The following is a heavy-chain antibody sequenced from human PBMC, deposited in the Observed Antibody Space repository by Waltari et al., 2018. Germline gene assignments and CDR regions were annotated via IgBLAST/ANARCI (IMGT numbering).Heavy chain of an antibody. V-gene: IGHV4-34*01. D-gene: IGHD3-22*01. J-gene: IGHJ5*02. Sequence: QVQLQLWGAGLLKPSETLSLTCAVYGGSFSDYYWTWIRQPPGMGLEWLGEIKHTGNTNYNPSLKSRVTLSIDTSKSQISLNLRSVTAADTAVYYCARPLPVGGYYWDLWAQGTLVTVSS. CDR2: IKHTGNT. CDR1: GGSFSDYY. CDR3: ARPLPVGGYYWDL.